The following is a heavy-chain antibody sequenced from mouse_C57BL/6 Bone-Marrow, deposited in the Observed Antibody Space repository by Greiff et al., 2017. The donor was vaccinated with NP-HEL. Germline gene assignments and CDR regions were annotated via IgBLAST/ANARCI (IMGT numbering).Heavy chain of an antibody. CDR3: ARGVDV. Sequence: VQLQQSGPELVKPGASVKISCKASGYTFTDYYMNWVKQSHGKSLEWIGDINPNNGGTSYNQKFKGKATLTVDKSSSTAYMELRSRTSEDSAVYYCARGVDVWGTGTTVTVSS. CDR2: INPNNGGT. CDR1: GYTFTDYY. J-gene: IGHJ1*03. V-gene: IGHV1-26*01.